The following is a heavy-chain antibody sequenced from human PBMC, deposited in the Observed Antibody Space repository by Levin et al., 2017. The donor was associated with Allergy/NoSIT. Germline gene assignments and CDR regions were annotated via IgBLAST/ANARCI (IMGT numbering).Heavy chain of an antibody. Sequence: GESLKISCVASGFTFSDAWMSWVRQAPGKGLEWVGRIRRENDGRTDYAAPVKGRFTISRDDSENTVYLQMNSLKSEDTGVYYCTTDYASQTYYNGFDSWGQGVLVTVSS. J-gene: IGHJ4*02. CDR3: TTDYASQTYYNGFDS. CDR2: IRRENDGRT. CDR1: GFTFSDAW. D-gene: IGHD3-10*01. V-gene: IGHV3-15*01.